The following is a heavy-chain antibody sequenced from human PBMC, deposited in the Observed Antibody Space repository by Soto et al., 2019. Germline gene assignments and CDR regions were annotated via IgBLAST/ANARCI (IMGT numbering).Heavy chain of an antibody. V-gene: IGHV5-51*01. Sequence: GESLKISCKGSGYNFAGYWIAWARQMPGKGLELMGIIYPSDSDTRYRPSFQGQATISADKSISSAYLQWSSLRASDTAMYYCARGGVSTRTFDYWGQGTPVTVSP. CDR2: IYPSDSDT. D-gene: IGHD3-3*01. CDR3: ARGGVSTRTFDY. J-gene: IGHJ4*02. CDR1: GYNFAGYW.